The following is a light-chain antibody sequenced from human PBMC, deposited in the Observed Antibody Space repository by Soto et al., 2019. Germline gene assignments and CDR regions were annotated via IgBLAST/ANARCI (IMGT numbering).Light chain of an antibody. CDR1: SGHSSYA. Sequence: QSVLTQSPSASASLGASVKLTCTLSSGHSSYAIAWHQQQPEKGPRYLMRLNSDGSHSKGDGIPDRFSGSSSGAERYLTISSLQSEDEADYSCQTWGTGIHWVFGGGTKLTVL. V-gene: IGLV4-69*01. J-gene: IGLJ3*02. CDR2: LNSDGSH. CDR3: QTWGTGIHWV.